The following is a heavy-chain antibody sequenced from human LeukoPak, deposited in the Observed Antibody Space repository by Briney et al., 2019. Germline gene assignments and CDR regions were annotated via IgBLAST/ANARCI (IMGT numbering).Heavy chain of an antibody. J-gene: IGHJ4*02. V-gene: IGHV3-74*01. CDR1: GFTFNNYW. Sequence: QPEGSLRLSCAASGFTFNNYWMHWVRQAPGKGLVWVSFINTDESMTKYADSVKGRFTISRDNVKSTLYLQMNSLRAEATAVYYCARDMYFRRDSWYDVRSFDNWGQGTLVTVSS. CDR3: ARDMYFRRDSWYDVRSFDN. D-gene: IGHD3/OR15-3a*01. CDR2: INTDESMT.